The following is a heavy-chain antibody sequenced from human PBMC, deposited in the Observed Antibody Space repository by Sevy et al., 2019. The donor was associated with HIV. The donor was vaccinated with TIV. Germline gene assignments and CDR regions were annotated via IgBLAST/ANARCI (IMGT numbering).Heavy chain of an antibody. V-gene: IGHV4-34*01. J-gene: IGHJ5*02. CDR1: GGSFSGYY. CDR2: INHSGST. CDR3: ARGSSRGCSTTSCPQFDP. D-gene: IGHD2-2*01. Sequence: SETLSLTCAVYGGSFSGYYWNWIRQPPRKGLEWIGEINHSGSTNYNPSLKSRVTLSVDTSKNQFSLKLTSVTAADTAVYYCARGSSRGCSTTSCPQFDPWGQGNLVTVSS.